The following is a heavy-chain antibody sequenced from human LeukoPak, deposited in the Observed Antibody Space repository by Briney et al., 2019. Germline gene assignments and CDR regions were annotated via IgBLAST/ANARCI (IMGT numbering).Heavy chain of an antibody. CDR3: ARLYPQRLYFQQ. V-gene: IGHV4-59*08. Sequence: PSETLSLTCTVSGGSISSYYWSWIRQPPGKGLEWIGYIHYSGRTNYSPSLKSRVTISVDTSKNQFSLKLSSVTAADTAVYYCARLYPQRLYFQQWGQGTLVTVSS. CDR2: IHYSGRT. J-gene: IGHJ1*01. CDR1: GGSISSYY. D-gene: IGHD6-25*01.